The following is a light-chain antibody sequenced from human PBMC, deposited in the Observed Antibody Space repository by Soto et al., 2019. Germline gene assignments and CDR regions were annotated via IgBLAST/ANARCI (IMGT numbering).Light chain of an antibody. CDR1: QSVSSWY. J-gene: IGKJ1*01. Sequence: GFSKSLCTLSLSPGERATLSCRASQSVSSWYLAWYQQTPGPAPRLLIHGPSSSATAIPDRFSARGSGTDFTLSISSLQAEDVAVYCRPLYVLPPRTFCQVTKLDI. CDR3: PLYVLPPRT. CDR2: GPS. V-gene: IGKV3-20*01.